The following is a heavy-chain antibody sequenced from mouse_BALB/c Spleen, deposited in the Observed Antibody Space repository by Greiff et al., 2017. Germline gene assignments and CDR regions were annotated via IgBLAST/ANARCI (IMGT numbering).Heavy chain of an antibody. V-gene: IGHV5-6-3*01. J-gene: IGHJ2*01. D-gene: IGHD2-10*02. CDR3: ARKYGNYFDY. CDR1: GFTFSSYG. Sequence: EVKVVESGGGLVQPGGSLKLSCAASGFTFSSYGMSWVRQTPDKRLELVATINSNGGSTYYPDSVKGRFTISRDNAKNTLYLQMSSLKSEDTAMYYCARKYGNYFDYWGQGTTLTVSS. CDR2: INSNGGST.